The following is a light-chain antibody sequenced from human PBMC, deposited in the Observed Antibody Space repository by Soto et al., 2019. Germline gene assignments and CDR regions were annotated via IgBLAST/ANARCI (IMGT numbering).Light chain of an antibody. V-gene: IGKV3-15*01. CDR2: GTS. CDR3: QQYDSWPPLFT. J-gene: IGKJ3*01. Sequence: EIIMTQSPATLSVSPGERATLSCRASQSVSSNLAWYRQRPGQAPRRLIYGTSTRATGIPDRFSGSGSGTELTLTISSLQSEDFAVYYCQQYDSWPPLFTFGPGTKVDLK. CDR1: QSVSSN.